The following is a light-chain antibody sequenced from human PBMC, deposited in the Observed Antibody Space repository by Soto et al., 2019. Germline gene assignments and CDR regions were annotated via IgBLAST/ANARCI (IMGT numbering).Light chain of an antibody. CDR2: SAS. CDR1: QNIRSW. CDR3: QEYNGDSGLT. J-gene: IGKJ4*01. V-gene: IGKV1-5*03. Sequence: DIQMTQSPSTVSASIGDRVTITCRASQNIRSWVAWYPQKPGKAPELLIYSASGLETGVPSRFSGSGFGTEFTLTISSLHPDDFATYYCQEYNGDSGLTFGGGTKVEIK.